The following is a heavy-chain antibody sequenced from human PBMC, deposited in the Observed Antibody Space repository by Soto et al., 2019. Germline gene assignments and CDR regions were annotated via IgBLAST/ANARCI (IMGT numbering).Heavy chain of an antibody. CDR3: AREGRLAASIFHNWFDP. CDR2: TYYRSKWFN. D-gene: IGHD3-3*02. J-gene: IGHJ5*02. CDR1: GDSVSNNSAA. V-gene: IGHV6-1*01. Sequence: SQTLSLTCAISGDSVSNNSAACNLIRQSPSRGLEWLGRTYYRSKWFNNYALSVKGRITINPDTSKNQFSLQLNSVTPEDTAVYYCAREGRLAASIFHNWFDPWGQGTLVTVSS.